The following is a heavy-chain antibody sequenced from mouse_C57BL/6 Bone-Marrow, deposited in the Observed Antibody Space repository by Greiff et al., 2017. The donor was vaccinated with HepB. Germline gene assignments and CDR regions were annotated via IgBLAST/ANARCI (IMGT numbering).Heavy chain of an antibody. V-gene: IGHV1-52*01. CDR3: ARGYYDYLYAMDY. Sequence: VQLQQPGAELVRPGSSVKLSCKASGYTFTSYWMHWVKQRPIQGLEWIGNIDPSDSETHYNQKFKDKATLTVDKSSSTAYMQLSSLTSEDSAVYYCARGYYDYLYAMDYWGQGTSVTVSS. J-gene: IGHJ4*01. D-gene: IGHD2-4*01. CDR2: IDPSDSET. CDR1: GYTFTSYW.